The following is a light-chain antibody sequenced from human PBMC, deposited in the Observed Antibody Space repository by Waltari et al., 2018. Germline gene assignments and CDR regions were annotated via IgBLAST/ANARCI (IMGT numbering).Light chain of an antibody. CDR1: QSILSSSNNRNF. Sequence: DIVMTQSPNPRAVSLGERATITCKSSQSILSSSNNRNFLSWYQQKPGQPPKLLIYWASTRESGVPDRFSGRGSGTDFTLTISSLQAEDVAVYYCQQYYSDKTFGQGTKVEIK. CDR2: WAS. J-gene: IGKJ1*01. CDR3: QQYYSDKT. V-gene: IGKV4-1*01.